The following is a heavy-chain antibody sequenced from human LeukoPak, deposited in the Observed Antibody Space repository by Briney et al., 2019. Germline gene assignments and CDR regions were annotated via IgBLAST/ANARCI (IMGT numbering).Heavy chain of an antibody. CDR1: GWSFNDYY. CDR2: INARGDT. CDR3: AKSQGPASRGYNWFDP. V-gene: IGHV4-34*01. Sequence: SETLSLTCAVYGWSFNDYYWNWIRQPPGKGLEWIGEINARGDTSYNPSLKSRVTISVDTSKKQFSLRLTSMIAADTALYYWAKSQGPASRGYNWFDPWGQGTLVTVSS. J-gene: IGHJ5*02. D-gene: IGHD3-10*01.